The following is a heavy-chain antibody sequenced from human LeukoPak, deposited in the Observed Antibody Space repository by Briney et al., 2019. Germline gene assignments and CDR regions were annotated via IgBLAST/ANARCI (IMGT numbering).Heavy chain of an antibody. CDR1: GGSISSYRYY. CDR3: ARHTYDSSGYLPDP. Sequence: SETLSLTCTVSGGSISSYRYYWGWIRQPPGKGLEWIGSMYYSGSADYNPSLKSRVTISVDTSKSQFSLRLSSVTAADTALYYCARHTYDSSGYLPDPWGQGTLVTVSS. D-gene: IGHD3-22*01. J-gene: IGHJ5*02. CDR2: MYYSGSA. V-gene: IGHV4-39*01.